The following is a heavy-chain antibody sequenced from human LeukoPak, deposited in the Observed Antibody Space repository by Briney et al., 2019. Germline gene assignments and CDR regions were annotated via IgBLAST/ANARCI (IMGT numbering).Heavy chain of an antibody. J-gene: IGHJ4*02. CDR1: GFIFSTYW. V-gene: IGHV3-7*03. D-gene: IGHD1-26*01. Sequence: GGSLRLSCAASGFIFSTYWMTWVRQAPGKGLEWVANIKQDGSEKYFVDSVKGRFTISRDNANNSLYLQMNSLRAEDTAVYYCARSPQGYSGSYFGHFDYWGQGTLVTVSS. CDR2: IKQDGSEK. CDR3: ARSPQGYSGSYFGHFDY.